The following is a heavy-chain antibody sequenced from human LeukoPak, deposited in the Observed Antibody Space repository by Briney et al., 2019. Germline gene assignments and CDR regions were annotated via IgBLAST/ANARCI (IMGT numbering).Heavy chain of an antibody. D-gene: IGHD3-10*01. J-gene: IGHJ4*02. Sequence: SETLSLTCTVSGYSISSGYYWSWIRQPAGKGLEWIGRIYTSGSTNYNPSLKSRVTMSVDTSKNQFSLKLSSVTAADTAVYYCARDDYYYGSGSHYKLDCWGQGSLVTVSS. V-gene: IGHV4-4*07. CDR3: ARDDYYYGSGSHYKLDC. CDR1: GYSISSGYY. CDR2: IYTSGST.